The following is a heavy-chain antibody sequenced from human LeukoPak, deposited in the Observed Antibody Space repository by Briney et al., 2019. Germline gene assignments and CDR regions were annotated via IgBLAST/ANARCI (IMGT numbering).Heavy chain of an antibody. V-gene: IGHV3-23*01. CDR2: ISGSGGST. J-gene: IGHJ4*02. D-gene: IGHD3-10*01. Sequence: GGSLRLSCAASGFTFSSYAMSWVRQAPGKGLEWVSAISGSGGSTYYADSVKGWFTISRDNSKNTLYLQMNSLRAEDTAVYYCAKDPLWFGELLYYFDYWGQGTLVTVSS. CDR3: AKDPLWFGELLYYFDY. CDR1: GFTFSSYA.